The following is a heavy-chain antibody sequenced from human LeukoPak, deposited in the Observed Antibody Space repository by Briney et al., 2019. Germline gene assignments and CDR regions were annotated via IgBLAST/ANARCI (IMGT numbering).Heavy chain of an antibody. D-gene: IGHD2-15*01. CDR1: GFTFSSYG. Sequence: SGGSLRLSCAASGFTFSSYGMHWVRQGPGKGLVWVSRINTDGSSTSNADSVKGRFTISRDNDKNSLYLQMDNLRVEDTAVYHCARDGSCFDFWGQGALVTVSS. CDR2: INTDGSST. V-gene: IGHV3-74*01. J-gene: IGHJ4*02. CDR3: ARDGSCFDF.